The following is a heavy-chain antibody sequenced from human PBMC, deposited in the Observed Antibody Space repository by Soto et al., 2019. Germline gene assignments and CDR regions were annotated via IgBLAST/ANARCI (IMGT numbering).Heavy chain of an antibody. CDR3: ARVPPDYDILTGHPDY. CDR2: INVKKGNT. CDR1: DYKFTTAA. V-gene: IGHV1-18*01. J-gene: IGHJ4*02. Sequence: GASVKVSCKVSDYKFTTAAISWVRQAPGQGLEWMGWINVKKGNTKYAQKFQGRVTMTTDTSTSTAYMELRSLRSDDTAVYYCARVPPDYDILTGHPDYWGQGTLVTVSS. D-gene: IGHD3-9*01.